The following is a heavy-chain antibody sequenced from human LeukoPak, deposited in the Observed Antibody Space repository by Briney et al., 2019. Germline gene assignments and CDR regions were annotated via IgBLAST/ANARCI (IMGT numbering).Heavy chain of an antibody. D-gene: IGHD3-16*02. CDR1: GFTFSSYW. CDR3: AKDHGNIPSHYDYVWGSYHGAFDI. V-gene: IGHV3-23*01. Sequence: GGSLRLSCAAAGFTFSSYWMSWVRQAPGKGLEWVSAISGSGGSTYYADSVKGRFTISRDNSKNTLYLQMNSLRAEDTAVYYCAKDHGNIPSHYDYVWGSYHGAFDIWGQGTMVTVSS. CDR2: ISGSGGST. J-gene: IGHJ3*02.